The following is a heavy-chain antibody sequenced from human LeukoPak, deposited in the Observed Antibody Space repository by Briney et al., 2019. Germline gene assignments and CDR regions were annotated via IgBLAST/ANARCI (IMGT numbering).Heavy chain of an antibody. CDR1: GFTFSSYW. Sequence: PGGSLRLSCAASGFTFSSYWMSWVRQAPGKGLEWVANIKQDGSEKYYVDSVKGRFTISRDNAKNSLYLQMNSLRAEDTAVYYCARGTWFGEYYFDYWGQGTLVTVSS. CDR2: IKQDGSEK. D-gene: IGHD3-10*01. CDR3: ARGTWFGEYYFDY. J-gene: IGHJ4*02. V-gene: IGHV3-7*01.